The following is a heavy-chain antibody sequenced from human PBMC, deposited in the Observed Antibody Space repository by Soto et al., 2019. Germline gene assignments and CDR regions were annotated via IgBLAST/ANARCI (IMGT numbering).Heavy chain of an antibody. CDR2: IKQDGSEK. CDR3: ARLSITATWSFVGGDHWFDP. D-gene: IGHD1-20*01. J-gene: IGHJ5*02. V-gene: IGHV3-7*03. Sequence: PGGSLRLSCAASGFTFSNYWMIWVRQAPGKGLEWVANIKQDGSEKYYVDSVKGRFTISRDNAKNSLFLQMKSLRAEDTAVYYCARLSITATWSFVGGDHWFDPWGQGTLVTVSS. CDR1: GFTFSNYW.